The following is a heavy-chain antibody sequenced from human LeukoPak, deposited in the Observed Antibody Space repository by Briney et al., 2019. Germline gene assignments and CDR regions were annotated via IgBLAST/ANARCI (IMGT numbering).Heavy chain of an antibody. D-gene: IGHD3-9*01. CDR2: IYYSGST. J-gene: IGHJ4*02. Sequence: SGTLSLTCTVSGGSISSYYWSWIRQPPGKGLEWIGSIYYSGSTYYNPSLKSRVTISLDTSKNQFSLKLSSVTAADTGVFYCARGSYDILTGYSSFGEYWGQGTLVTVSS. V-gene: IGHV4-59*05. CDR3: ARGSYDILTGYSSFGEY. CDR1: GGSISSYY.